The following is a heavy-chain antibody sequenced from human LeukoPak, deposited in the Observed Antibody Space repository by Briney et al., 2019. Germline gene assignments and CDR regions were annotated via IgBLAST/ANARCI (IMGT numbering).Heavy chain of an antibody. CDR2: MNPNSGNT. J-gene: IGHJ4*02. CDR1: GYTFTSYD. Sequence: ASVKVSCKAPGYTFTSYDINWLRQASGQGLEWMGWMNPNSGNTGYAQKFQGRFTMTWDTSITTAYMELSSLRSEDTAVYYCAREYRHQPDWGQGTLVTVSS. CDR3: AREYRHQPD. D-gene: IGHD5-12*01. V-gene: IGHV1-8*01.